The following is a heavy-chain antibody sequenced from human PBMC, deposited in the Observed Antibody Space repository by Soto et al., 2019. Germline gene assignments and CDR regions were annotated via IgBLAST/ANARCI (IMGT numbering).Heavy chain of an antibody. CDR2: IIPILDIA. V-gene: IGHV1-69*02. CDR1: GGTFSSYT. CDR3: ASGPELGWHWSDFDY. J-gene: IGHJ4*02. D-gene: IGHD3-3*01. Sequence: QVQLVQSGAEVKKPGSSVKVSCKASGGTFSSYTISWVRQAPGQGLEWMGRIIPILDIANYAQKFQGRVTITADKSTSTAYMELSSLRSEDTAVYYCASGPELGWHWSDFDYWGQGTLVTVSS.